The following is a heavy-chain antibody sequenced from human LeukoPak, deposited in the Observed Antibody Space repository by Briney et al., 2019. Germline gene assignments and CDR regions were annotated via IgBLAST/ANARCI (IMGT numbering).Heavy chain of an antibody. D-gene: IGHD1-14*01. Sequence: GGSLRLSCAASGFTFSSYAMHWVRQAPGKGLEWVAVISYDGSNKCYADSVKGRFTISRDNSKNTLYLQMNSLRAEDTAVYYCARGISVKEPGNYWGQGTLVTVSS. CDR3: ARGISVKEPGNY. V-gene: IGHV3-30*04. CDR2: ISYDGSNK. J-gene: IGHJ4*02. CDR1: GFTFSSYA.